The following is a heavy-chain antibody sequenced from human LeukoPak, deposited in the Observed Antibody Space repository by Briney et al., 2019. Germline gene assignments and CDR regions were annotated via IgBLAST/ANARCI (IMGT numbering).Heavy chain of an antibody. J-gene: IGHJ4*02. D-gene: IGHD5-18*01. CDR1: GFTFSSYA. CDR3: AKVGPRYSYGPPYFDY. Sequence: GGSLRLSCAASGFTFSSYAMSWVRQAPGKGLEWVSAISGSGGSTYYADSVKGRFTISRDNSKNTLYLQTNSLRAEDTAVYYCAKVGPRYSYGPPYFDYWGQGTLVTVSS. CDR2: ISGSGGST. V-gene: IGHV3-23*01.